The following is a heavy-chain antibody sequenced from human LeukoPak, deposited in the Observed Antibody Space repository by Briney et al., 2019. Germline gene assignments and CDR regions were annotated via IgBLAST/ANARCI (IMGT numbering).Heavy chain of an antibody. CDR1: GFTFSSSA. J-gene: IGHJ4*02. V-gene: IGHV3-23*01. CDR2: ISGSGYST. D-gene: IGHD2-15*01. CDR3: AKGGSRYCSGGSCHFDY. Sequence: PGGSLRLSCAASGFTFSSSAMSWVRQAPGKGLEWVSAISGSGYSTYYADSVKGRFTISRGNSKNTLYLQMNSLRAEDTAVYYCAKGGSRYCSGGSCHFDYWGQGTLVTVSS.